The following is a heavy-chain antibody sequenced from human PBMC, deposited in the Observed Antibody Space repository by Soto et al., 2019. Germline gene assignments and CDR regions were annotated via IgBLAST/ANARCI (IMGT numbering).Heavy chain of an antibody. V-gene: IGHV3-23*01. Sequence: EVQLLESGGGLVQPGGSLRLSCAASGFTFSSYAMSWVRQAPGKGLEWVSAISGSGGSKYYADSVKGRFTISRDNYKNTLYLQMNSLRAEDTAVYYCAKDRVRLWLKGYYYYGMDVWGQGTTVTGSS. CDR1: GFTFSSYA. CDR2: ISGSGGSK. CDR3: AKDRVRLWLKGYYYYGMDV. D-gene: IGHD3-9*01. J-gene: IGHJ6*01.